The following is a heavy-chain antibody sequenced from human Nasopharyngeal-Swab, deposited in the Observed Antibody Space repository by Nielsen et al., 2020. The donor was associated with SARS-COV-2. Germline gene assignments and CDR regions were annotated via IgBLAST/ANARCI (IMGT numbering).Heavy chain of an antibody. CDR1: GFTFSSYA. Sequence: GGSLRLSCAASGFTFSSYAMSWVRQAPGKGLEWVSAISGSGGSTYYADSVKGRFTSSRDNSKNPLYLQMNSLRAEDTAVYYCIAVAGPGSFDYWGQGTLVTVSS. V-gene: IGHV3-23*01. CDR2: ISGSGGST. J-gene: IGHJ4*02. D-gene: IGHD6-19*01. CDR3: IAVAGPGSFDY.